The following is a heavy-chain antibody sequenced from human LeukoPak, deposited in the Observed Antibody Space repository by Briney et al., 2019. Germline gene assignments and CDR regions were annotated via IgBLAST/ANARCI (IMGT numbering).Heavy chain of an antibody. Sequence: PGGSLRLSCAASGFTVSSNYMSWVSQAPGKGLEWVSLISSVGSTYYADSVKGRFTISRDNSKNTLYLQMNSLRAEDTAVYYCARDQYSSNWYVHHWGQGTLVTVS. D-gene: IGHD6-19*01. CDR2: ISSVGST. J-gene: IGHJ1*01. CDR1: GFTVSSNY. V-gene: IGHV3-53*01. CDR3: ARDQYSSNWYVHH.